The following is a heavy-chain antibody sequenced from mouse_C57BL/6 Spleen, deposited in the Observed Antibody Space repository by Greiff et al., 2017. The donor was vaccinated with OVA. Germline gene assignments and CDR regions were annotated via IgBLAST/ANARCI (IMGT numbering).Heavy chain of an antibody. J-gene: IGHJ3*01. Sequence: QVQLQQSGAELVRPGTSVKVSCKASGYAFTNYLIEWVKQRPGQGLEWIGVINPGSGGTNYNEKFKGKATLTADKSSSTAYMQLSSLTSEDSAVDFCARDYGNYESWFAYWGQGTLVTVSA. D-gene: IGHD2-1*01. CDR3: ARDYGNYESWFAY. V-gene: IGHV1-54*01. CDR1: GYAFTNYL. CDR2: INPGSGGT.